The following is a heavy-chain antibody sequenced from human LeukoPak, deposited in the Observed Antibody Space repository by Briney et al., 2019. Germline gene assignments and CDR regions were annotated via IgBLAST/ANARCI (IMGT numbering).Heavy chain of an antibody. CDR3: ARARYSGYDFYY. Sequence: PGGSLRLSCAASGFTFSSYAMHWVRQAPGKGLEWVAVISYDGSNKYYADSVKGRFTISRDNSKNTLYLQMNSLRAEDTAVYYCARARYSGYDFYYWGQGTLVTVSS. D-gene: IGHD5-12*01. CDR1: GFTFSSYA. J-gene: IGHJ4*02. CDR2: ISYDGSNK. V-gene: IGHV3-30-3*01.